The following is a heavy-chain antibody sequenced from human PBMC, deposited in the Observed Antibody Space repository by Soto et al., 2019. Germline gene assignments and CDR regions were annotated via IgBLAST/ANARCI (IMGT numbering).Heavy chain of an antibody. D-gene: IGHD6-19*01. CDR2: IYYSGST. CDR1: GGSISSYY. V-gene: IGHV4-59*01. Sequence: SETLSLTCTVSGGSISSYYWSWIRQPPGKGLEWIGYIYYSGSTNYNPSLKSRVTISVDTSKNQFSLKLSSVTAADTAVYYCARVGSSGWYPSGWFDPWGQGTLVTVSS. J-gene: IGHJ5*02. CDR3: ARVGSSGWYPSGWFDP.